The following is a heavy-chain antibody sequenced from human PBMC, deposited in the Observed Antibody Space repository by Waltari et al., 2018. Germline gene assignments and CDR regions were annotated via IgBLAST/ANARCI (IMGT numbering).Heavy chain of an antibody. Sequence: QVQLQESGPGLVKPSGTLSLTCAVSGGSISSSNWWSWVRQPPGKGLEWIGEIYHSGSTNYNPSLKSRVTISVDKSKNQFSLKLSSVTAADTAVYYCASDSRGDDYYYYMDVWGKGTTVTISS. V-gene: IGHV4-4*02. J-gene: IGHJ6*03. CDR2: IYHSGST. CDR1: GGSISSSNW. CDR3: ASDSRGDDYYYYMDV. D-gene: IGHD3-10*01.